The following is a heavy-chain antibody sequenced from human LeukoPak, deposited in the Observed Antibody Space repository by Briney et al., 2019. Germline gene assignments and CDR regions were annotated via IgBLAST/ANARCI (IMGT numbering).Heavy chain of an antibody. CDR3: AKVTPLYCGGDCSLNY. D-gene: IGHD2-21*02. J-gene: IGHJ4*02. V-gene: IGHV3-23*01. CDR1: GFTFSSYG. CDR2: ISGSGGST. Sequence: GGSLRLSCAASGFTFSSYGMSWVRQAPGKGLEWVSAISGSGGSTYYADSVKGRFTISRDNFKNTLYLQMNSLRAEDTAVYYCAKVTPLYCGGDCSLNYWGQGTLVTVSS.